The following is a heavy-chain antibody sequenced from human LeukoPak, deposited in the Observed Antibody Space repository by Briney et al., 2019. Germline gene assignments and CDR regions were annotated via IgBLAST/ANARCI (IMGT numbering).Heavy chain of an antibody. Sequence: SETLSLTCTVSGGSISSYYWSWIRQPPGEGLEWIGYIYYSGSTNYNPSLKSRVTISVDTSKNQFSLKLSSVTAADTAVYYCARVLQYYYDSSGYNNWFDPWGQGTLVTVSS. CDR1: GGSISSYY. D-gene: IGHD3-22*01. V-gene: IGHV4-59*01. CDR2: IYYSGST. J-gene: IGHJ5*02. CDR3: ARVLQYYYDSSGYNNWFDP.